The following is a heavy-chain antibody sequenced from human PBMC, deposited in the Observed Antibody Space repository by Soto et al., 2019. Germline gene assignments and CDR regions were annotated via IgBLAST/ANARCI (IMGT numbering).Heavy chain of an antibody. D-gene: IGHD6-19*01. V-gene: IGHV3-48*02. CDR1: GFTFNIYS. J-gene: IGHJ4*02. Sequence: EVQLVESGGDLVQRGGSLRLPCIASGFTFNIYSMNWVRQAPGKGLEWFSYITSDTKTIKYADSVKGRFTISRDNAKNSVYLQMNSLRDEDTAVYYCARSVEGHFDYWGQGTVVTVSS. CDR2: ITSDTKTI. CDR3: ARSVEGHFDY.